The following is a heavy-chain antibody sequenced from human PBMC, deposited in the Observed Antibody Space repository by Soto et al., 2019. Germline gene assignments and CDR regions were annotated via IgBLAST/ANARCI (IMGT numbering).Heavy chain of an antibody. CDR3: ASPPHDYGDYFGGLD. Sequence: EVQLLESGGGLVLPGGSLRLSCAASGFTFSSYAMSWVGQAPGKGLEWVSAISGSGGSTYYADSVKGRFTISRDSSKNTLYLQMNRLRAEDTAVYYCASPPHDYGDYFGGLDWGQGTLVTVSS. J-gene: IGHJ4*02. V-gene: IGHV3-23*01. CDR1: GFTFSSYA. CDR2: ISGSGGST. D-gene: IGHD4-17*01.